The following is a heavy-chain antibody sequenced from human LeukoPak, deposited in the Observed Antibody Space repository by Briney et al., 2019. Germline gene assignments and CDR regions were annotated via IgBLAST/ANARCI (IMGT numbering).Heavy chain of an antibody. J-gene: IGHJ4*02. Sequence: ASVKVSCKASGYAFTSCDINWVRQATGPGLEWMGWMNPNSGNTGYGQSFQGRITMTRDISIGTAYMELSNLTSEDTAIYYCTRGSSGRRDNWGQGTLVTVSA. CDR3: TRGSSGRRDN. V-gene: IGHV1-8*01. D-gene: IGHD6-19*01. CDR1: GYAFTSCD. CDR2: MNPNSGNT.